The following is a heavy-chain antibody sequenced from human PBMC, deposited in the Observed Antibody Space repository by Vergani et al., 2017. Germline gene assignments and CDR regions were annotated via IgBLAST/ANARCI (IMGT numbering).Heavy chain of an antibody. D-gene: IGHD1-26*01. CDR3: ARLKIVGPTXFDY. CDR2: IYDSGST. Sequence: QVQLQESGPGLVKPSETLSLTCSVSGGSVSSGSYYWSWILQPAGKGLEWIGYIYDSGSTKYSPSRKSRVTISIDTSKNQFSLEVSSVTAADTAVYYCARLKIVGPTXFDYWGQGTLVTVSS. CDR1: GGSVSSGSYY. V-gene: IGHV4-61*10. J-gene: IGHJ4*02.